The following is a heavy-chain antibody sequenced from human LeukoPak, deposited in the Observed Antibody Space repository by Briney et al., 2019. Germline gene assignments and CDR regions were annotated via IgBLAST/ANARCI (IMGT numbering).Heavy chain of an antibody. J-gene: IGHJ4*02. CDR2: INHSGGT. D-gene: IGHD1-26*01. CDR3: ARAPWSGSYYGY. Sequence: SETLSLTCAVYGGSFSGYYWSWIRQPPGKGLEWIGEINHSGGTNYNPSLKSRVTISVDTSKNQFSLNLSSVTAADTAVYYCARAPWSGSYYGYWGQGTLVTVSS. CDR1: GGSFSGYY. V-gene: IGHV4-34*01.